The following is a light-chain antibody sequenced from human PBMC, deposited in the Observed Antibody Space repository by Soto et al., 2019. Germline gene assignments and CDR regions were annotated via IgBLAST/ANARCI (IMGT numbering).Light chain of an antibody. V-gene: IGLV1-40*01. J-gene: IGLJ3*02. CDR2: GNN. CDR3: QSYDNSLSGWV. Sequence: QSVLTQPPSVSGAPGQRVTISCTGSSSNIGAGYDVHWYQQLPGTAPKLLIYGNNNRPSGVPDRFSGSKSGNSASLAITGLQAEDEADYYCQSYDNSLSGWVFGGGTKLTVL. CDR1: SSNIGAGYD.